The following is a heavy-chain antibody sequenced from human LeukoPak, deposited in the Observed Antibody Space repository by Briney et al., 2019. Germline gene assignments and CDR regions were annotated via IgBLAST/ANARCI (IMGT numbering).Heavy chain of an antibody. V-gene: IGHV4-34*01. CDR3: ARDDYDILTGYRRPGGMDV. CDR2: IYYSGST. J-gene: IGHJ6*02. D-gene: IGHD3-9*01. CDR1: GGSFSGYY. Sequence: SETLSLTCAVYGGSFSGYYWSWIRQPPGKGLEWIGTIYYSGSTYYNPSLKSRVTISADTSKNQFSLKLSSVTAADTAVYYCARDDYDILTGYRRPGGMDVWGQGTTVTVSS.